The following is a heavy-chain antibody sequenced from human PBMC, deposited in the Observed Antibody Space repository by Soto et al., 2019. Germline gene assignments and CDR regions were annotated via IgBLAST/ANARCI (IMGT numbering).Heavy chain of an antibody. Sequence: SETLSLTCSVSGVSVSSPSFYWAWVRQPPGRGLEWIGSLYYIGSAYYSPSLKSRITISADSSRNQFSLRLASVTAADTGLYFCARQTTGGYPPHEFHHWGRAALGTVSS. J-gene: IGHJ4*02. V-gene: IGHV4-39*01. D-gene: IGHD3-16*01. CDR1: GVSVSSPSFY. CDR2: LYYIGSA. CDR3: ARQTTGGYPPHEFHH.